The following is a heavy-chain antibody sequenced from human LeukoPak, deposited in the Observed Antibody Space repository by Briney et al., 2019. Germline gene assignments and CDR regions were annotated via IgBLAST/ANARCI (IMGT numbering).Heavy chain of an antibody. CDR2: INHSGST. Sequence: PSEPLSLTCAVYGGSFSGYYWSWIRQPPGKGLEWIGEINHSGSTNYNPSLKSRVTISVDTSKNQFSLKLSSVTAADTAVYYCARRSGVPAAIRLAYFDYWGQGTLVTVSS. D-gene: IGHD2-2*02. V-gene: IGHV4-34*01. J-gene: IGHJ4*02. CDR1: GGSFSGYY. CDR3: ARRSGVPAAIRLAYFDY.